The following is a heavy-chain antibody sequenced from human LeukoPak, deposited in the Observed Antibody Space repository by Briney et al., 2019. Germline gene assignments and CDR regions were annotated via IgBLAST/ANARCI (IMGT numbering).Heavy chain of an antibody. Sequence: GGSLTLSCAASGFTFDDYSMHWIRQAPGKGLEWVADISWSGGSIDYAYSVQRRFIISRDHATTSLYLQMNSMSAEDTALYYCAKVIMGSLWWLFDYWGQGTLVTVS. V-gene: IGHV3-9*01. J-gene: IGHJ4*02. CDR1: GFTFDDYS. CDR2: ISWSGGSI. D-gene: IGHD2-21*01. CDR3: AKVIMGSLWWLFDY.